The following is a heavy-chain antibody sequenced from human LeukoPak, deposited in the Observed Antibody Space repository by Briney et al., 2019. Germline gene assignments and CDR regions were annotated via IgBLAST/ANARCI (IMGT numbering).Heavy chain of an antibody. CDR1: GYSSTSYW. CDR2: IYPGNSDT. Sequence: GESLKISCKGSGYSSTSYWIGWVRQMPGKGLEWMGIIYPGNSDTRYSPYSPGEVGTSAVKSISTTYLQWSSLKDSNTAMTYCARSPGSGSYFLGGWGQGTLVTVSS. V-gene: IGHV5-51*01. CDR3: ARSPGSGSYFLGG. J-gene: IGHJ4*02. D-gene: IGHD3-10*01.